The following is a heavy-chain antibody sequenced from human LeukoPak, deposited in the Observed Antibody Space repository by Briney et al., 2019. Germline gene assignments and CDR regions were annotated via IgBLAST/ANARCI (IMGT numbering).Heavy chain of an antibody. CDR1: GFTFSSYA. J-gene: IGHJ4*02. Sequence: GGSLRLSCAASGFTFSSYAMSWVRQAPGKGLEWVAVISYDGSNKYYADSVKGRFTISRDNSKNTLYLQMNSLRAEDTAVYYCARDRSGSYASTFDYWGQGTLVTVSS. CDR3: ARDRSGSYASTFDY. CDR2: ISYDGSNK. V-gene: IGHV3-30-3*01. D-gene: IGHD1-26*01.